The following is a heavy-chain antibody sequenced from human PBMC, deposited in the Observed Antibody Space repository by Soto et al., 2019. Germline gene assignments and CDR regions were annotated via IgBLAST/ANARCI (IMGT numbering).Heavy chain of an antibody. Sequence: SETLSLTCTVSGDSISSGGYSWNWVRQPPGRGLEWIGFIYHSGRTYSNPSLKSRVTISVDRSKNQFSLKLSSVTAADTAVYYCAAGAIFGVVPLDYWGQGTLVTVSS. J-gene: IGHJ4*02. CDR2: IYHSGRT. D-gene: IGHD3-3*01. CDR3: AAGAIFGVVPLDY. V-gene: IGHV4-30-2*01. CDR1: GDSISSGGYS.